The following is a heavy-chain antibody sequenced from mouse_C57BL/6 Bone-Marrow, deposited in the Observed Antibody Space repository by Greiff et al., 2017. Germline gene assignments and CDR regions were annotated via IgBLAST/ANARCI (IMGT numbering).Heavy chain of an antibody. J-gene: IGHJ2*01. V-gene: IGHV1-82*01. CDR2: IYPGDGDT. CDR3: ARLIRYFDY. Sequence: QVQLQQSGPELVKPGASVKISCKASGYAFSSSWMNWVKQRPGKGLEWIGRIYPGDGDTNYNGKFKGKATLTADKSSSTAYMQLSSLTSEDSAVYFCARLIRYFDYWGQGTTLTVSS. CDR1: GYAFSSSW.